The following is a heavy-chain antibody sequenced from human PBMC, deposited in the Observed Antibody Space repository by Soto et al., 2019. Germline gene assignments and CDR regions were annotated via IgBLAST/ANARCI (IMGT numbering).Heavy chain of an antibody. CDR2: IIPIFGTA. Sequence: QVQLVQSGAEVKKPGSSVKVSCKASGGTFSSSAISWVRQAPGQGLEWMGGIIPIFGTANYAQKFQGRVTITADESTSTAYMELSSLRSEDTAVYYCAGVTDYYGSGSAGGFDPWGPGTLVTVSS. CDR3: AGVTDYYGSGSAGGFDP. J-gene: IGHJ5*02. D-gene: IGHD3-10*01. CDR1: GGTFSSSA. V-gene: IGHV1-69*01.